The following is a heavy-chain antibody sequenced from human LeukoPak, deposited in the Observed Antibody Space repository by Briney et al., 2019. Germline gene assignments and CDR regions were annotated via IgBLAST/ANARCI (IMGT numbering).Heavy chain of an antibody. D-gene: IGHD3-10*01. J-gene: IGHJ4*02. CDR1: GYSFTSYW. V-gene: IGHV5-51*01. CDR2: IYPGDSDT. Sequence: GESLKISCKGSGYSFTSYWIGWVRQMPGKGLEWMGIIYPGDSDTRYSPSFQGQVTISADKSISTAYLQWSSLKASDTAMYYCARSRRYGSGSYSKPPFYFDYWDQGHLVPVSS. CDR3: ARSRRYGSGSYSKPPFYFDY.